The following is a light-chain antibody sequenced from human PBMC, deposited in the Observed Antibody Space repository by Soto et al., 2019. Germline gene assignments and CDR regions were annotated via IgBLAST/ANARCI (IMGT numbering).Light chain of an antibody. CDR1: SSDVGSYNL. Sequence: QSALTQPASVSGSPGQSITISCTGTSSDVGSYNLVSWYQQHPGKAPKLMIYEGSKRPSGVSNRFSGSKSGNTASLTISGLQAEDEADYYCCSYAGSSTAVVFGGETNLTVL. CDR3: CSYAGSSTAVV. CDR2: EGS. J-gene: IGLJ2*01. V-gene: IGLV2-23*01.